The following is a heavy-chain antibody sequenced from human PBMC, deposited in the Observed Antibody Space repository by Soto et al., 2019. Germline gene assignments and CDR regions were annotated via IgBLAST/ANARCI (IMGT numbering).Heavy chain of an antibody. CDR3: AKPGRDQVLCSFLS. J-gene: IGHJ5*02. CDR2: ISANGDTS. CDR1: GFTFSNYA. D-gene: IGHD2-2*01. V-gene: IGHV3-23*01. Sequence: GGSLRLSCTASGFTFSNYALNWVRHTPGKGLEWVSSISANGDTSYYMDSVKGRFTISRDNFKNTLYLQMNSLRAEDTAVYFFAKPGRDQVLCSFLSWGQGLRVTVAS.